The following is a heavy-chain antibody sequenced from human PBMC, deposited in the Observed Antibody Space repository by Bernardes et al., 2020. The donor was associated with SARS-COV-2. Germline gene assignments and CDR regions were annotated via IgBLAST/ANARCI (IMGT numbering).Heavy chain of an antibody. CDR3: ARGGEFVPAATWWFDP. J-gene: IGHJ5*02. Sequence: GGSLRLSCVASRFTFSQFWMTWVRQAPGKGLEWVAKIKEDGSEIYYVKSVKGRFFISRDNAQNSLFLQMNDLRGDDTAVYYCARGGEFVPAATWWFDPWGRGTVVTVS. D-gene: IGHD2-2*01. CDR2: IKEDGSEI. CDR1: RFTFSQFW. V-gene: IGHV3-7*01.